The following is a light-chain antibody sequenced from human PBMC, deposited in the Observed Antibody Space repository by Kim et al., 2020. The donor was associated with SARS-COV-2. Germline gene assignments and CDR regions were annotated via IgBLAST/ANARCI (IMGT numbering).Light chain of an antibody. J-gene: IGLJ1*01. Sequence: VSPGQTASITCSGDKLGDKYACWYQQKPGQSPVLVIYQDSKRPSGIPERFSGSNFGNTATLTISGTQAMDEADYYCQAWDSSTYVFGTGTKVTVL. CDR1: KLGDKY. CDR3: QAWDSSTYV. CDR2: QDS. V-gene: IGLV3-1*01.